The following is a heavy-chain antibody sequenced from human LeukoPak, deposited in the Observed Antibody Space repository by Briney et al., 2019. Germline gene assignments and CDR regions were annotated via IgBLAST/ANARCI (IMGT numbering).Heavy chain of an antibody. CDR2: IYYSGTS. CDR3: ARVKIDRASGSSYPFDY. V-gene: IGHV4-31*03. J-gene: IGHJ4*02. Sequence: SQTLSLTCTVSGDSISSRDYYWSRIRQHPGKGLEWLGYIYYSGTSDYNLSLERGVTISVDTSKNQFSLKMSSVTAADTAVYYCARVKIDRASGSSYPFDYWGQGTLVTVSS. D-gene: IGHD3-10*01. CDR1: GDSISSRDYY.